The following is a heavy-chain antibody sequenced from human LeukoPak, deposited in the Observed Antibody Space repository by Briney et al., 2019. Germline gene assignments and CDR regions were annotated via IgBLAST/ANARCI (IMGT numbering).Heavy chain of an antibody. V-gene: IGHV4-59*08. CDR3: ARQTMVRGVMGLFDY. J-gene: IGHJ4*02. CDR2: IYYSGST. D-gene: IGHD3-10*01. CDR1: GGSISSYY. Sequence: SETLSLTCTVSGGSISSYYWSWIRQPPGKGLEWIGYIYYSGSTNYNPSLKSRVTISVDTSKNQFSLKLSSVTAADTAVYYCARQTMVRGVMGLFDYWGQGTLVTVSS.